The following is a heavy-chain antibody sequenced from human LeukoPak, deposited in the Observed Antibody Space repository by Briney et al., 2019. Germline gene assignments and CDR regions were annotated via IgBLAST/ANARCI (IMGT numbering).Heavy chain of an antibody. CDR2: IYTSGTT. V-gene: IGHV4-4*07. CDR1: GGSISIYY. J-gene: IGHJ6*03. CDR3: ASADCSGGSCYSWDYYYYYYMDV. D-gene: IGHD2-15*01. Sequence: SETLSLTCTVSGGSISIYYWSWIRQPAGKGLEWIGRIYTSGTTHYNPSLKSGVTMSVDTSKYPFSLKLSSVTAAGTAVYYCASADCSGGSCYSWDYYYYYYMDVWGKGTTVTVSS.